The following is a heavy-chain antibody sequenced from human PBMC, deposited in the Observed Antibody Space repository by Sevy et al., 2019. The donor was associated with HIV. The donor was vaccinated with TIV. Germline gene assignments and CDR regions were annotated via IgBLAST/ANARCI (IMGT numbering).Heavy chain of an antibody. D-gene: IGHD5-12*01. J-gene: IGHJ4*02. V-gene: IGHV3-49*03. CDR3: SRARSGYYYYFDY. Sequence: GGSLRLSCTASGFTFGDYAMSWFRQAPGKGLEWVGFIRSKAYGGTTEYAASVQGRFTISRDDSKSIAYLQMNSLKTEDTAVYYCSRARSGYYYYFDYWGQGTLVTVSS. CDR2: IRSKAYGGTT. CDR1: GFTFGDYA.